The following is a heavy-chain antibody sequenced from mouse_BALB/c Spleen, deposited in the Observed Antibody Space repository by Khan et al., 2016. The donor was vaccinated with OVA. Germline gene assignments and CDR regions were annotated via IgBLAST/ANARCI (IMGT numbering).Heavy chain of an antibody. V-gene: IGHV1-81*01. CDR2: IFPGSGVP. CDR3: ARGGYSVFAY. J-gene: IGHJ3*01. CDR1: GYTFTDYV. D-gene: IGHD2-14*01. Sequence: QVQLQQSGPELVKPGASLKVSCKASGYTFTDYVIGWVRQRSRQGLEWIGDIFPGSGVPYYYEKFKDRATLTADKSSNTAYMQLNSLTYEDSAVYFCARGGYSVFAYWGQGTLVTVSA.